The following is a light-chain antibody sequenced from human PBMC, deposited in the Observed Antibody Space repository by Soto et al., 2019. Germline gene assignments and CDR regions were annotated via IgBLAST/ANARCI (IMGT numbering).Light chain of an antibody. Sequence: DIQMTHSPSTVSASVGDSVTITCRASQSITTWLAWYQQRPGKAPKLLIYDASTLESGVPSRFTGRGSGTEFTLTISRLEPEDFAVYYCQQYGSSTTWTFGQGTKVDIK. CDR3: QQYGSSTTWT. CDR2: DAS. CDR1: QSITTW. V-gene: IGKV1-5*01. J-gene: IGKJ1*01.